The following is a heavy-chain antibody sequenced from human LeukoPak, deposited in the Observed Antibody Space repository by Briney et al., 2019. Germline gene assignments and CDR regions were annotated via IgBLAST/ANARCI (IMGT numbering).Heavy chain of an antibody. CDR3: ARYNSAWKTDDY. J-gene: IGHJ4*02. Sequence: GGSLRLSCAAAGFTFNSYWMTWVRQAPGKGLEWVADIKQDGSDKYYAGSVKGRFTISRDNAKNSLYLQMNSLRAEDTAVYFCARYNSAWKTDDYWGQGTLVTVSS. V-gene: IGHV3-7*03. D-gene: IGHD6-19*01. CDR2: IKQDGSDK. CDR1: GFTFNSYW.